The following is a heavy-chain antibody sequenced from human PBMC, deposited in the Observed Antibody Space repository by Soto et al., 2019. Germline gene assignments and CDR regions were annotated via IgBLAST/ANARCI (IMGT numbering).Heavy chain of an antibody. CDR3: ARDMYSSSWYGGRAFDT. D-gene: IGHD6-13*01. CDR1: GFTFSSYS. CDR2: ISSSSSTI. J-gene: IGHJ3*02. V-gene: IGHV3-48*01. Sequence: PGGSLRLSCAASGFTFSSYSMNWVRQAPGKGLEWVSYISSSSSTIYYADSVKGRFTISRDNAKNSLYLQMNSLRAEDTAVYYCARDMYSSSWYGGRAFDTWGQGTMVTVSS.